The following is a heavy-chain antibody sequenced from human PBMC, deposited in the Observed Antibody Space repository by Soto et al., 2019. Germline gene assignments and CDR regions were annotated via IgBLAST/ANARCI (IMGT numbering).Heavy chain of an antibody. CDR3: ARDSYYYDSSGYYYGYYFDY. CDR1: GGSISSGGYS. D-gene: IGHD3-22*01. V-gene: IGHV4-30-2*01. CDR2: IYHSGST. Sequence: PSETLSLTCAVAGGSISSGGYSWSWIRQPPGKGLEWIGYIYHSGSTYYNPSLKSRVTISVDRSKNQFSLKLSSVTAADTAVYYRARDSYYYDSSGYYYGYYFDYWGQGTLVTVSS. J-gene: IGHJ4*02.